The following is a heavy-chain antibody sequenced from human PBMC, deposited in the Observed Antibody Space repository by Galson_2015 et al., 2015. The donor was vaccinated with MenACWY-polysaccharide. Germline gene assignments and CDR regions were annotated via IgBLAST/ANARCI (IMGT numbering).Heavy chain of an antibody. Sequence: SLRLSCAGSGLTFSSYGMGWVRQAPGKGLEWVSGLSPTTGNTYYADSEGGRFTISRDNSKNTLYLQMDSLRAEDTALYYCAKGAAHYGSGNYYDYWGQGTQVTVSS. D-gene: IGHD3-10*01. CDR2: LSPTTGNT. V-gene: IGHV3-23*01. CDR1: GLTFSSYG. J-gene: IGHJ4*02. CDR3: AKGAAHYGSGNYYDY.